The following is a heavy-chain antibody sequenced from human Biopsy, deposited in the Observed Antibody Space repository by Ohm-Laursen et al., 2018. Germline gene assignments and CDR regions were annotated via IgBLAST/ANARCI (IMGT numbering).Heavy chain of an antibody. CDR3: VRGRSMDV. CDR2: IKQDGSED. CDR1: GFTFSSSW. V-gene: IGHV3-7*01. Sequence: GSLRLSCSASGFTFSSSWMTWVRQAPGKGLEWVAMIKQDGSEDYYVDSVKGRFTISRDNAQKSLDLQLSSLRAEDTAVYYCVRGRSMDVWGQGTTVTVSS. J-gene: IGHJ6*02.